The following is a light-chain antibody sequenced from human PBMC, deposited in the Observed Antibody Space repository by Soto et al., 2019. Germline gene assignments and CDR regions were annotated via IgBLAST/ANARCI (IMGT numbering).Light chain of an antibody. CDR1: SSDVGSYNL. J-gene: IGLJ2*01. CDR2: EDN. Sequence: QSALTQPASVSGSPGQSITISCTGTSSDVGSYNLVSWYQQHPGKAPKLMIYEDNKRPSGFSYRFSGSKSGNTASLTISGLQAEDEGDYYCCSYAGSSTHVVFGGGTKLTVL. CDR3: CSYAGSSTHVV. V-gene: IGLV2-23*01.